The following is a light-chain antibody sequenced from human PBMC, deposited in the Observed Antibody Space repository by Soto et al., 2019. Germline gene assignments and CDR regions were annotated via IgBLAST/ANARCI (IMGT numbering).Light chain of an antibody. Sequence: QSVLTQPPSASGSPGQSVTISCIGTASDIGRYNYVSWYQHHPGKAPKLIIYEVTKRPSGVPDRFSGSKSGNTASLTVSGLQADAEADYYCSSYTSSSTYVFGTGTKVTVL. CDR3: SSYTSSSTYV. J-gene: IGLJ1*01. CDR2: EVT. V-gene: IGLV2-8*01. CDR1: ASDIGRYNY.